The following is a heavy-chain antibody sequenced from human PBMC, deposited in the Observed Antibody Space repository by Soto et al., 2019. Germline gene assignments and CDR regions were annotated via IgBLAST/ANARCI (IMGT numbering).Heavy chain of an antibody. CDR3: ARDATAPLLLWFGELLPYNWFDP. V-gene: IGHV1-46*01. Sequence: ASVKVSCKASGYTFTSYYMHWVRQAPGQGLEWMGIINPSGGSTSYAQKFQGRVTMTRDTSTSTVYVELSSLRSEDTAVYYCARDATAPLLLWFGELLPYNWFDPWGQGTLVTVSS. J-gene: IGHJ5*02. CDR1: GYTFTSYY. D-gene: IGHD3-10*01. CDR2: INPSGGST.